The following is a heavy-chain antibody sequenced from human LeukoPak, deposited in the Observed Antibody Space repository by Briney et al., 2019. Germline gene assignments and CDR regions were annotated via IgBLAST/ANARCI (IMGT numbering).Heavy chain of an antibody. D-gene: IGHD6-19*01. CDR3: ARSPPYSSGWYSKSGYFDY. V-gene: IGHV4-34*01. CDR2: INHSGST. J-gene: IGHJ4*02. CDR1: GGSFSGYY. Sequence: SETLSLTCAVYGGSFSGYYWSWIRQPPGKGLEWIGEINHSGSTNYNPSLKSRVTISVDTSKNQFSLKLSSVTAADTAVYYCARSPPYSSGWYSKSGYFDYWGQGTLVTVSS.